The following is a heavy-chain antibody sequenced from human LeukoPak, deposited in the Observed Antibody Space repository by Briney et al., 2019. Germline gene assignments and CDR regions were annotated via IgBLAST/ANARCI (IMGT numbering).Heavy chain of an antibody. CDR3: AKGGISTSGLDY. CDR1: GFTLSSNP. D-gene: IGHD6-13*01. CDR2: IGDSNSDT. V-gene: IGHV3-23*01. J-gene: IGHJ4*01. Sequence: GGSLRLSCVASGFTLSSNPMTWVRQAPGKGLEWVSSIGDSNSDTYYADSVKARFSISKDSSRNTLYLQMNSLRAEDTAVHFCAKGGISTSGLDYWGQGALVTVSS.